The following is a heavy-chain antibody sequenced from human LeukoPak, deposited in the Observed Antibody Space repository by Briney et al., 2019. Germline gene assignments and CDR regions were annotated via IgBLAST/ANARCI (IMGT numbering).Heavy chain of an antibody. CDR3: ARDPGDYGDYDYFDY. J-gene: IGHJ4*02. Sequence: PGGSLRLSCAASGFTFSSYSMNWVRQAPGKGLEWVSSISSSSYIYYADSVKGRFTISRDNAKNSLYLQMNSLRAEDTAVYYCARDPGDYGDYDYFDYRGQGTLVTVSS. V-gene: IGHV3-21*01. D-gene: IGHD4-17*01. CDR1: GFTFSSYS. CDR2: ISSSSYI.